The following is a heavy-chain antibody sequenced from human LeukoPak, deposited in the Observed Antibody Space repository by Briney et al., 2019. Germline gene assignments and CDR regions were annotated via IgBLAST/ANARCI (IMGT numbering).Heavy chain of an antibody. D-gene: IGHD3-22*01. CDR2: INPNSGDT. V-gene: IGHV1-2*02. J-gene: IGHJ4*02. CDR3: ARGDSSPYYYFDY. Sequence: ASVKVSCKASGYTFTGYYLHWVRQAPGQGLEWMGWINPNSGDTKYAQKFQGRVTMTRDTSISTAYMELSRLRSDDTAVFYCARGDSSPYYYFDYWGQGTLVTVSS. CDR1: GYTFTGYY.